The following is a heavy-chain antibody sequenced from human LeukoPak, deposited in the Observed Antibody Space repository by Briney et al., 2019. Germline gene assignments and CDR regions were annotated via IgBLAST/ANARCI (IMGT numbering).Heavy chain of an antibody. D-gene: IGHD6-13*01. CDR1: RFTFSNYG. CDR2: IRFEGSNT. J-gene: IGHJ4*02. CDR3: AKKGSSSWYHFDY. V-gene: IGHV3-30*02. Sequence: GGSLRLSCAASRFTFSNYGMHWVRQAAGKGLGWVAFIRFEGSNTNYADSVKGRFTISRDNSKNTLYLQMNSLRAEDTAVYYCAKKGSSSWYHFDYWGQGTLVTVSS.